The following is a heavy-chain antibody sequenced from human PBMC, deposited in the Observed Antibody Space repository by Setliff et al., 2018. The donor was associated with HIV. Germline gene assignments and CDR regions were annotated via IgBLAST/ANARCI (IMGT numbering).Heavy chain of an antibody. Sequence: GSLRLSCAASGFTFSGYWMHWVRQSPGRGLLGVAHIKGDGSITKYADSVKGRFAISRDNSKNSLYLQMNSLRAGDTAVYYCAKDPRGYNYGFPDFDYWGQGTLVTVSS. CDR2: IKGDGSIT. J-gene: IGHJ4*02. V-gene: IGHV3-74*03. CDR3: AKDPRGYNYGFPDFDY. CDR1: GFTFSGYW. D-gene: IGHD5-18*01.